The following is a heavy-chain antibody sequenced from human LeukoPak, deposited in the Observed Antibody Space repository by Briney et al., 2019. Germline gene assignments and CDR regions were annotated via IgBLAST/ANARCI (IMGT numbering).Heavy chain of an antibody. J-gene: IGHJ6*03. CDR1: GGSISSSNYY. CDR3: ARGQYYDILTGYLRGDYYYYMDV. CDR2: IYYSGST. V-gene: IGHV4-39*07. D-gene: IGHD3-9*01. Sequence: SETLSLTCTVSGGSISSSNYYWGWIRQPPGKGLEWIGSIYYSGSTYYNPSLKSRVTISVDTSKNQFSLKLSSVTAADTAVYYCARGQYYDILTGYLRGDYYYYMDVWGKGTTVTISS.